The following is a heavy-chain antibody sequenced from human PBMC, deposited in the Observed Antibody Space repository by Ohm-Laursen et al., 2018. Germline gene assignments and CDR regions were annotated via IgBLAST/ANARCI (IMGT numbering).Heavy chain of an antibody. D-gene: IGHD2-15*01. CDR3: ARVADRGGYLYYFDY. V-gene: IGHV4-59*07. J-gene: IGHJ4*02. Sequence: SDTLSLTCSVSGGSISSYYWSWIRQPPGKGLEWIGYIYSSGSTNYNPSLKSRVTISVDTSNNQFSLKLSSMTAADTAVYYCARVADRGGYLYYFDYWGQGTLVTVSS. CDR2: IYSSGST. CDR1: GGSISSYY.